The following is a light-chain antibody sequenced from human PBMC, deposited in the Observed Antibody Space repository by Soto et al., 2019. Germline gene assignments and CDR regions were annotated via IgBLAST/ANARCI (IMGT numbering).Light chain of an antibody. CDR2: DAS. CDR1: QSVSSY. Sequence: EIVLTQSPATLSLSPGERATLSCGASQSVSSYLAWYQQKPGQAPRLLIYDASNRATGIPARFSGSGSGTDFTLTISSLEPEDFAVYYCQPYNNWPLTFGGGTKVDIK. J-gene: IGKJ4*01. CDR3: QPYNNWPLT. V-gene: IGKV3-11*01.